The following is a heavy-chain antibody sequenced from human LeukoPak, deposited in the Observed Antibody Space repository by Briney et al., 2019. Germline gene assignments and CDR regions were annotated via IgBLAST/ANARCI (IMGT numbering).Heavy chain of an antibody. J-gene: IGHJ5*02. V-gene: IGHV4-59*01. D-gene: IGHD6-13*01. CDR2: IYYSGST. Sequence: SETLSLTCTVSGGSISSYYWSWIRQPPGKGLEGIGYIYYSGSTNYNPSLKSRVTISVDTSKNQFSLKLISVTAADTAVYYCARGAAGTRRGFDDWGQGTLVTVSS. CDR1: GGSISSYY. CDR3: ARGAAGTRRGFDD.